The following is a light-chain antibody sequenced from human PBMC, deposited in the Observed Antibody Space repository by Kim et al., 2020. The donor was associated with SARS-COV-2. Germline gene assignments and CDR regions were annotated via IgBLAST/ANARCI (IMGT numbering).Light chain of an antibody. Sequence: VLTQPLSVSVALGQTARITCGGNNIGSKNVHWYQQKPGQAPVLVIYRDSKRPSGIPERFSGSNSGNTATLTISRAQAGDEADYYCQVWDSSTGVFGGGTQLTVL. CDR1: NIGSKN. J-gene: IGLJ3*02. V-gene: IGLV3-9*01. CDR2: RDS. CDR3: QVWDSSTGV.